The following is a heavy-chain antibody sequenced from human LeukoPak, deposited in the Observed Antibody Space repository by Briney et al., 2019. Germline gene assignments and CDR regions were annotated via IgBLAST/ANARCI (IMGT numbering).Heavy chain of an antibody. CDR2: ISSNGGST. V-gene: IGHV3-64*01. CDR1: GFTFSSYA. CDR3: ARGRCSSTSCYMVRNWFDP. J-gene: IGHJ5*02. D-gene: IGHD2-2*02. Sequence: GGSLRLPCAASGFTFSSYAMHWVRQAPGKGLEYVSAISSNGGSTYYANSVKGRFTISRDNSKNTLYLQMGSLRAEDMAVYYCARGRCSSTSCYMVRNWFDPWGQGTLVTVSS.